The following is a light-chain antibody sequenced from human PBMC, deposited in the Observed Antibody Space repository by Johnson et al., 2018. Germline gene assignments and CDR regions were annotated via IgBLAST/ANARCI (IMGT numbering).Light chain of an antibody. CDR2: ETN. Sequence: QSVLTQPPSVSAAPGQKVTISCSGSSSNIGNNYVSWYQQLPGTAPKLLIYETNKRPSGIPYRFSGSKSGTSATLGITGLQTGDEADYYCGTWDSSLSAGNVVGTGTKVTVL. V-gene: IGLV1-51*02. CDR3: GTWDSSLSAGNV. J-gene: IGLJ1*01. CDR1: SSNIGNNY.